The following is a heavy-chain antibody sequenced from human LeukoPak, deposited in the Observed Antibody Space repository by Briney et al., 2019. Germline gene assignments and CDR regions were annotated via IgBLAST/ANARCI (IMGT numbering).Heavy chain of an antibody. V-gene: IGHV3-23*01. D-gene: IGHD6-19*01. J-gene: IGHJ4*02. CDR1: GFTFGSYA. CDR3: AKVRGKSRIAVNFDY. CDR2: ISGSGGST. Sequence: GGSLRLSCAASGFTFGSYAMSWVRQAPGKGLEWVSAISGSGGSTYYADSVKGRFTISRDNSKNTLYLQMNSLRAEDTAVYYCAKVRGKSRIAVNFDYWGQGTLVTVSS.